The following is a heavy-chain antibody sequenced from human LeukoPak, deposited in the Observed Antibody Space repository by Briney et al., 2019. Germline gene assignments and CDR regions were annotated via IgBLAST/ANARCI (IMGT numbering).Heavy chain of an antibody. CDR3: ARDRLRWPKIDY. V-gene: IGHV4-34*01. CDR2: INHSGST. J-gene: IGHJ4*02. Sequence: SETLSHACAVYGGSFSGYYWSWIRQPPGKGLEWIGEINHSGSTNYNPSLKSRVTISVDTSKNQFSLKLSSVTAADTAVYYCARDRLRWPKIDYWGQGSLVTVSS. D-gene: IGHD4-23*01. CDR1: GGSFSGYY.